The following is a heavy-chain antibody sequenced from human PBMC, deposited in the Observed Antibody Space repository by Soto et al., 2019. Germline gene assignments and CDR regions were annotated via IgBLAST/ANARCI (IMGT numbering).Heavy chain of an antibody. J-gene: IGHJ6*02. V-gene: IGHV4-30-2*01. CDR3: AREYMVRGARMDV. D-gene: IGHD3-10*01. CDR1: GGSISSGGYS. CDR2: IYHSGST. Sequence: QLQLQESGSGLVKPSQTLSLTCAVSGGSISSGGYSWSRIRQPPGKGLEWIGYIYHSGSTYYNPSLKGRVTISVDRSKNQFSLKLSSVTAADTAVYYCAREYMVRGARMDVWGQGTTVTVSS.